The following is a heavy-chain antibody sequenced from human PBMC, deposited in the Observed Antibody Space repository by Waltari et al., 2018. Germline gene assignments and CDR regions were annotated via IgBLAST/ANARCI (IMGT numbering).Heavy chain of an antibody. Sequence: QVQLQQWGAGLLKPSETLSLSCAVNGGSFSAYYWNWIRQAPGKGLEWIGEINDRGTTNYNPSLKSRVTISVDTSRNQVSLTLTSVTAADTGLYYCARSAAIVVRGRYFQYWGQGTLVTVSP. CDR3: ARSAAIVVRGRYFQY. V-gene: IGHV4-34*02. CDR1: GGSFSAYY. J-gene: IGHJ1*01. CDR2: INDRGTT. D-gene: IGHD3-10*01.